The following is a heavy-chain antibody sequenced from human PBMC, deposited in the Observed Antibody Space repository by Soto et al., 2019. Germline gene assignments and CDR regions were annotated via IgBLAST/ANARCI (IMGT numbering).Heavy chain of an antibody. D-gene: IGHD3-9*01. CDR1: GFTFSSYA. V-gene: IGHV3-23*01. Sequence: GGSLRLSCAASGFTFSSYAMSWVRQAPGKGLEWVSAISGSGGRTYYADSVKGRFTISRANSKKALYLQRDGLRAEDTAVYYCAKDRTGLDAFDIWGQGTMVTVSS. J-gene: IGHJ3*02. CDR2: ISGSGGRT. CDR3: AKDRTGLDAFDI.